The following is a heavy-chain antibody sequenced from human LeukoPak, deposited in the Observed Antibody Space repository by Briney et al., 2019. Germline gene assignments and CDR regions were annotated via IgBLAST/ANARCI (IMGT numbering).Heavy chain of an antibody. V-gene: IGHV3-30*03. CDR2: ISYDGSNK. CDR3: ASDGGSAYFDS. Sequence: GRSLRLSCAASGFTFSSYAMHWVRQAPGKGLEWVAVISYDGSNKYCADSVKGRFTISRGNSKNTLYLQMNSLRAEDTAVYYCASDGGSAYFDSWGQGTLVTVSS. J-gene: IGHJ4*02. CDR1: GFTFSSYA. D-gene: IGHD2-15*01.